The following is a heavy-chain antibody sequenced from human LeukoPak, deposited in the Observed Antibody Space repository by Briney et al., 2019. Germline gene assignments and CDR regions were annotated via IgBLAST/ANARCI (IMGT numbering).Heavy chain of an antibody. CDR1: GGSFSGYY. CDR2: INHSGST. CDR3: ARGLSNSRRTLLGLDY. J-gene: IGHJ4*02. Sequence: PSETLSLTCAVYGGSFSGYYWSWIRQPPGKRLEWIGEINHSGSTNYNPSLKSRVTISVDTSKNQFSLKLSSVTAADTAVYYCARGLSNSRRTLLGLDYWGQGTLVTVSS. V-gene: IGHV4-34*01. D-gene: IGHD3-16*01.